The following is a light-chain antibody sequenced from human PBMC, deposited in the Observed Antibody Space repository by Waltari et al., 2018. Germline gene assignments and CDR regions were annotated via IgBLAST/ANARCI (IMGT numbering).Light chain of an antibody. CDR2: ASS. J-gene: IGKJ1*01. CDR3: QQYGSSPWT. Sequence: EIVFTQSPGTLSLSPGERATLPCRASQSSGSNNLAWYQQRPGPAPRLLIYASSSRATGVPDRFSGSGSGTDFSLTISRLEPEDFGVYYCQQYGSSPWTFGQGTKVEIK. CDR1: QSSGSNN. V-gene: IGKV3-20*01.